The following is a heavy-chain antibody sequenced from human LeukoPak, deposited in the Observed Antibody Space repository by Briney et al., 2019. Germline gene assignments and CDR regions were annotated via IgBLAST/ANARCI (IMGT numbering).Heavy chain of an antibody. D-gene: IGHD6-19*01. CDR2: INPNSGGT. V-gene: IGHV1-2*02. J-gene: IGHJ3*02. CDR3: ARGRGRVAGTVKINDAFDI. CDR1: GYTFTGSY. Sequence: ASVKVSCKASGYTFTGSYMHWVRQAPGQGLEWMGWINPNSGGTDYAQNFQGRVTMTRDTSISTAYMELSRLRSDDTAVYYCARGRGRVAGTVKINDAFDIWGQGTMVTVSS.